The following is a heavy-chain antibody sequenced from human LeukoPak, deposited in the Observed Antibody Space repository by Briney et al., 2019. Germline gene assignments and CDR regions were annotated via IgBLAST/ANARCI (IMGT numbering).Heavy chain of an antibody. V-gene: IGHV3-23*01. CDR3: ARGIGGKIPDAFDI. CDR1: GFTFSSYA. D-gene: IGHD3-16*01. CDR2: ITVSGDST. J-gene: IGHJ3*02. Sequence: PGGSLRLSCAASGFTFSSYAMKWVRQAPGKGLEWVSGITVSGDSTYYADSVKGRFTISRDNSKNTLYLRMSSLRAEDTAVYYCARGIGGKIPDAFDIWGQGTMVTVSS.